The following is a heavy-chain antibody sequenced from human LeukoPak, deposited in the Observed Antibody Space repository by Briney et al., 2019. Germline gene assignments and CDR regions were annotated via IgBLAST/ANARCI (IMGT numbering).Heavy chain of an antibody. CDR3: ARQSTMVRGVIRYYMDV. J-gene: IGHJ6*03. CDR2: INHSGST. D-gene: IGHD3-10*01. Sequence: PSETLSLTCAVYGGSFSGYYWSWIRQPPGKGLEWIGEINHSGSTNYNPSLKSRVTISVDTSKNQFSLKLSSVTAADTAVYYCARQSTMVRGVIRYYMDVWGKGTTVTVSS. CDR1: GGSFSGYY. V-gene: IGHV4-34*01.